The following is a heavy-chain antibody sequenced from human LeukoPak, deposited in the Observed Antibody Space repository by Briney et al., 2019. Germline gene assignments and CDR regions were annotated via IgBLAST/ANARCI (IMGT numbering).Heavy chain of an antibody. V-gene: IGHV4-39*01. Sequence: SETLSLTCTVSGGSISSSSYYWGWLRQPPGKGVEWVGSIYYSGSNYYNPSLTSRVTISVDPSKNQFSLKLSSVTAADTAVYYCARLWSYYYDSSGYWYWGQGTLVTVSS. CDR1: GGSISSSSYY. D-gene: IGHD3-22*01. J-gene: IGHJ4*02. CDR2: IYYSGSN. CDR3: ARLWSYYYDSSGYWY.